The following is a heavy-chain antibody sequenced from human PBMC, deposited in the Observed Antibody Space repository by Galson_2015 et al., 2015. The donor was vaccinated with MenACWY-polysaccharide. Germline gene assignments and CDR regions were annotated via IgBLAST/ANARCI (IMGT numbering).Heavy chain of an antibody. Sequence: LSCSASGFTFDAYAMHWVRHAPGQGLEWVSGISWNSDIIGYADSVKGRFTISRDSAKNSLYLQMNSLRPEDTALYYCAKGYSYSKSPVDHWGQGTLVTVSS. J-gene: IGHJ4*02. V-gene: IGHV3-9*01. CDR3: AKGYSYSKSPVDH. CDR2: ISWNSDII. D-gene: IGHD2-15*01. CDR1: GFTFDAYA.